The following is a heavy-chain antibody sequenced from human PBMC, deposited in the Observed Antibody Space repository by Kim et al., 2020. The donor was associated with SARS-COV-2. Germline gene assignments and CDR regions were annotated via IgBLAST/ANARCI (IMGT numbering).Heavy chain of an antibody. CDR2: INPNSGGT. V-gene: IGHV1-2*02. CDR3: ARVNRGVGSGWVGIDY. J-gene: IGHJ4*02. Sequence: ASVKVSCKASGYTFTGYYMHWVRQAPGQGLEWMGWINPNSGGTNYAQKFQGRVTMTRDTSISTAYMELSRLRSDDTAVYYCARVNRGVGSGWVGIDYWGQGTLVTVSS. D-gene: IGHD6-19*01. CDR1: GYTFTGYY.